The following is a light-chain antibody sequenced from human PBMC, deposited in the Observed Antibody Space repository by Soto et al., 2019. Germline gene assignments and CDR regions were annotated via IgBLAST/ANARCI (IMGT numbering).Light chain of an antibody. V-gene: IGKV1-5*01. CDR2: DAS. CDR3: QQYQRYWT. CDR1: QGITGW. Sequence: DIQLTQSPSTLSASVGDRVTITCRASQGITGWLAWYQQKPGKAPKLLIFDASTLESGVPPRFTGSGSGTEFTPSISNLQPDDFAPYYCQQYQRYWTFGHGTKVQV. J-gene: IGKJ1*01.